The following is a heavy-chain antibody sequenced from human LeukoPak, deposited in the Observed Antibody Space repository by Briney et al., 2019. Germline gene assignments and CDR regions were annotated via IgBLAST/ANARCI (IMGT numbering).Heavy chain of an antibody. CDR3: ARGPGLYSSGWYSKIPNDY. J-gene: IGHJ4*02. Sequence: GASVKVSCKASGYTFTSYDINWVRQATGQGLEWMGWMNPNSGNTGYAQKFQGRVTMTRNTSISTAYMELSSLRSEDTAVYYCARGPGLYSSGWYSKIPNDYWGQGTLVTVSS. D-gene: IGHD6-19*01. CDR1: GYTFTSYD. V-gene: IGHV1-8*01. CDR2: MNPNSGNT.